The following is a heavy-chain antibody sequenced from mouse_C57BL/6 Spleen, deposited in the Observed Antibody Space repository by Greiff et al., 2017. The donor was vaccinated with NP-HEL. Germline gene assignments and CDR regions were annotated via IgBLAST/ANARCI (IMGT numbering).Heavy chain of an antibody. J-gene: IGHJ4*01. CDR2: INPNNGGT. Sequence: EVKLVESGPELVKPGASVKMSCTASGYTFTDYNMHWVKQSHGKSLEWIGYINPNNGGTSYNQKFKGKATLTVNKSSSTAYMELRSLTSEDSAVYYCARSHYGSSYSDAMDYWGQGTSVTVSS. V-gene: IGHV1-22*01. CDR1: GYTFTDYN. D-gene: IGHD1-1*01. CDR3: ARSHYGSSYSDAMDY.